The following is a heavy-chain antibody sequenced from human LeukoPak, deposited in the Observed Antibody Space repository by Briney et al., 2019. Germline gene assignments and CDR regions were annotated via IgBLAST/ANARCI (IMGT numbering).Heavy chain of an antibody. CDR3: ARGSSSYYFDY. Sequence: PSQTLSLTCAVSGGSISSGGYSWSWIRQPPGKGLEWIGYIYHSGSTYYNPSLKSRVTISVDRSKNQFSLKLSSVTAADTAVYYCARGSSSYYFDYWGQGTLVTVSS. D-gene: IGHD2-15*01. V-gene: IGHV4-30-2*01. CDR2: IYHSGST. J-gene: IGHJ4*02. CDR1: GGSISSGGYS.